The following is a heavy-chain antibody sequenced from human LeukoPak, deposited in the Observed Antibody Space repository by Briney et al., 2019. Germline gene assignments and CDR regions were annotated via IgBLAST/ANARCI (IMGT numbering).Heavy chain of an antibody. CDR1: GFGFSVYW. CDR2: INEDGTSA. V-gene: IGHV3-74*01. J-gene: IGHJ4*02. CDR3: ARADQYYDFWSGYYPAYYFDY. Sequence: SGGSLRLSCAASGFGFSVYWMHWVRQAPGKGLVWVAHINEDGTSASHADSVKGRFTISRDNAKNTLYLQMNSLTVEDTAVYYCARADQYYDFWSGYYPAYYFDYWGQGTLVTVSS. D-gene: IGHD3-3*01.